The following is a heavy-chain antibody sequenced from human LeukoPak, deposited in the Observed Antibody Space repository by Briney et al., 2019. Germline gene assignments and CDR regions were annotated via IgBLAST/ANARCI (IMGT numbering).Heavy chain of an antibody. Sequence: ASVKVSCKASGYTFTGYYMHWVRQAPGQGLEWMGRINPNSGGTNYAQKFQGRVTMTRDTSMSTVYMDLSSLRFEDTAVYYCARANFEAVAGTYRYYGMDVWGQGTTVTVSS. CDR2: INPNSGGT. V-gene: IGHV1-2*06. CDR1: GYTFTGYY. D-gene: IGHD6-19*01. CDR3: ARANFEAVAGTYRYYGMDV. J-gene: IGHJ6*02.